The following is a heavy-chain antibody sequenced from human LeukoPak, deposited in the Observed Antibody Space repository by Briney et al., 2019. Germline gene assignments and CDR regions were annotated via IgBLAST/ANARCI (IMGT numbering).Heavy chain of an antibody. V-gene: IGHV4-59*08. D-gene: IGHD3-10*01. CDR3: ARHLDYYGSGSYEH. J-gene: IGHJ1*01. CDR2: ISYSGST. Sequence: SETLSLTCTVSGVSISSFHWSWIRQPPGKGLEWIGYISYSGSTNYNPSLKSRVTISVDTSKNQFSLNLRSVTAADTAVYYCARHLDYYGSGSYEHWGQGTLVTVSS. CDR1: GVSISSFH.